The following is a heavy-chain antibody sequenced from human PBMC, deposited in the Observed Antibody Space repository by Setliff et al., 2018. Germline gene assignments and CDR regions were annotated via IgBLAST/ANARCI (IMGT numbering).Heavy chain of an antibody. D-gene: IGHD6-13*01. CDR2: ISRSSTYI. Sequence: GGSLRLSCAAPGVTFSTHSMNWVRQAPGKGLEWVSSISRSSTYIYYADSMKGRFTISRDNAKNSPYLQMNSLRAEDTAVYYCASAGHSGSWFPFDAFHIWGQGTMVTVSS. V-gene: IGHV3-21*01. CDR3: ASAGHSGSWFPFDAFHI. J-gene: IGHJ3*02. CDR1: GVTFSTHS.